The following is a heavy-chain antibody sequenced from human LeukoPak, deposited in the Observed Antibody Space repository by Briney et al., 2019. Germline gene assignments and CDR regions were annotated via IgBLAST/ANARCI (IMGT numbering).Heavy chain of an antibody. Sequence: ASVKVSYKASGYTFNSYGITWVRQAPGQGLEWMGWISAYNGNTNYAQKFQDRVTMTTDTSTSTAYMELRSLRSDDTAMYYCARVLGIQLWGSSDYWGQGTLVTVSS. CDR1: GYTFNSYG. V-gene: IGHV1-18*01. CDR2: ISAYNGNT. CDR3: ARVLGIQLWGSSDY. D-gene: IGHD5-18*01. J-gene: IGHJ4*02.